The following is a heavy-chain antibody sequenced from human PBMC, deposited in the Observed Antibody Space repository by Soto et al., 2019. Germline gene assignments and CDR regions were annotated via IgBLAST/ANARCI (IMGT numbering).Heavy chain of an antibody. CDR2: IISILGIA. Sequence: SVKVSCKASGGTFSSYTISWARQAPGQGLEWMGRIISILGIANYAQKFQGRVTITADKSTSTAYMELSSLRSEDTAVYYCARGLWLVRFEYFDYWGQGTLVTVSS. CDR1: GGTFSSYT. V-gene: IGHV1-69*02. D-gene: IGHD6-19*01. J-gene: IGHJ4*02. CDR3: ARGLWLVRFEYFDY.